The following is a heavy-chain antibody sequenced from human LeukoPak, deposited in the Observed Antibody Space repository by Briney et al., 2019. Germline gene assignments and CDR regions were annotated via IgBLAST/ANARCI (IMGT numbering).Heavy chain of an antibody. CDR1: GYTLTELS. CDR2: FDPEDGET. D-gene: IGHD3-10*01. J-gene: IGHJ5*02. CDR3: ATAAHYYGSGSYHWFDP. V-gene: IGHV1-24*01. Sequence: ASVNVSCKVSGYTLTELSMHWVRQAPGKGLEWMGGFDPEDGETIYAQKFQGRVTMTEGTSTDTAYMELSSLRSEDTAVYYCATAAHYYGSGSYHWFDPWGQGTLVTVSS.